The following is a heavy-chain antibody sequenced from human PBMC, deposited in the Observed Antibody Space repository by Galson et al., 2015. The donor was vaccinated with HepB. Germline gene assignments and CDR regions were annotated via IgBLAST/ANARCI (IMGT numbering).Heavy chain of an antibody. CDR1: GGTFSSYA. D-gene: IGHD5-18*01. V-gene: IGHV1-69*13. J-gene: IGHJ4*02. CDR2: IIPIFGTA. Sequence: SVKVSCKASGGTFSSYAISWVRQAPGQGLEWMGGIIPIFGTANYAQKFQGRVTITADESTSTAYMELSSLRSEDTAVYYCARNLDTAMVPYYFDYWGQGTLVTVSA. CDR3: ARNLDTAMVPYYFDY.